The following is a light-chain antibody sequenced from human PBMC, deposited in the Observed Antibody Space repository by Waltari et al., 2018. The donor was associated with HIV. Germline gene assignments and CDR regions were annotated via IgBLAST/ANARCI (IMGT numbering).Light chain of an antibody. V-gene: IGKV3-15*01. Sequence: EIVMTQSPATLSVSPGERATLSCRASQSVSSNLAWYQQKPGQAPRLLIYGASTRATGIPARFSGSESWTEFTLTISSLQSEDFAVYYCQQYNNWPRTFGQGTKLEIK. CDR3: QQYNNWPRT. J-gene: IGKJ2*01. CDR2: GAS. CDR1: QSVSSN.